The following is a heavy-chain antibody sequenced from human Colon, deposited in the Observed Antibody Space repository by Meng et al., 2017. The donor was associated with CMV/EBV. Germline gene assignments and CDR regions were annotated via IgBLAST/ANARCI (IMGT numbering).Heavy chain of an antibody. J-gene: IGHJ5*01. Sequence: LSCAASGFIIISYWLHWVRQTPGKGLVWLSRIYTDGTRITYADSVKGRFTVSRDNAKNTLYLQLNSLEAEDMAVYYCVRQSGNFFDSWGQGTLVTVSS. CDR2: IYTDGTRI. CDR3: VRQSGNFFDS. CDR1: GFIIISYW. V-gene: IGHV3-74*03.